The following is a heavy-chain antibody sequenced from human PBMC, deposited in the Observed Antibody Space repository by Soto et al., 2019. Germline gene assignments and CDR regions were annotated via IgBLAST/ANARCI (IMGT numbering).Heavy chain of an antibody. CDR2: IWYDGSNK. CDR1: GFTFSSYG. CDR3: ARAQVIAAAPANWFDP. J-gene: IGHJ5*02. D-gene: IGHD6-13*01. V-gene: IGHV3-33*01. Sequence: QVQLVESGGGVVQPGRSLRLSCAASGFTFSSYGMHWVRQAPGTGLEWVAVIWYDGSNKYYADSVKGRFTISRDNSKNTLYLQMNSLRAEDTAVYYCARAQVIAAAPANWFDPWGQGTLVTVSS.